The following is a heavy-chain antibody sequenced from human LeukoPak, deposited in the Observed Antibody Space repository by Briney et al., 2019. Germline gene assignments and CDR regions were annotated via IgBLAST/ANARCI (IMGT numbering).Heavy chain of an antibody. CDR3: AREVGGTARPDEGY. CDR1: GGSISSGSYY. V-gene: IGHV4-61*02. CDR2: IYTSGST. Sequence: SETLSLTCTVSGGSISSGSYYWSWIRQPAGKGLEWIGRIYTSGSTNYNPSLKSRVTISVDTSKNQFSLNLSSVTAADTAVYYCAREVGGTARPDEGYWGQGTLVTVSP. J-gene: IGHJ4*02. D-gene: IGHD6-6*01.